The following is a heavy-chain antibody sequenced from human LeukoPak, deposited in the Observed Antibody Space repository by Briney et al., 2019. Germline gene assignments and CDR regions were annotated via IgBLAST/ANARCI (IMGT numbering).Heavy chain of an antibody. Sequence: SETLSLTCAVYGGSFSGYYWSWIRQPPGKGLEWIGEINHSGSTNYNPSLKSRITISVDTSKNQFSLKLSSVTAADTAVYYCARVSGVNRDDPERIYFDYWGQGTLVTVSS. CDR1: GGSFSGYY. CDR3: ARVSGVNRDDPERIYFDY. D-gene: IGHD5-24*01. CDR2: INHSGST. V-gene: IGHV4-34*01. J-gene: IGHJ4*02.